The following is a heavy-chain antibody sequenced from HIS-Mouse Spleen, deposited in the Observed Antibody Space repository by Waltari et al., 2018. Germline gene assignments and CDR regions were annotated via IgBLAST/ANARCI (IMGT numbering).Heavy chain of an antibody. Sequence: QLQLQESGPGLVKPSETLSLTCTVSGGSISSSSYYWGWIRQPPGKGLEWIGSIYYSGSTSYNPALKSLVTISVDTSKNQFSLKLSSVTAADTAVYYCAREIPYSSSWYDWYFDLWAVAPWSLSPQ. CDR1: GGSISSSSYY. V-gene: IGHV4-39*07. J-gene: IGHJ2*01. D-gene: IGHD6-13*01. CDR3: AREIPYSSSWYDWYFDL. CDR2: IYYSGST.